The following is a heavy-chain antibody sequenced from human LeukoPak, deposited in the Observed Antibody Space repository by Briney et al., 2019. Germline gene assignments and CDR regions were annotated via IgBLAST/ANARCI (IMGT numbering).Heavy chain of an antibody. V-gene: IGHV4-59*08. CDR1: GGSISSYY. J-gene: IGHJ4*02. Sequence: PSETLSLTCTVSGGSISSYYWSWIRQPPGKGLEWIGYIYYSGSTNYNPSLKSRVTISVDTSKNQYSLKLSSVTAADTAVYYCARLTNDFWSGYFDYWGQGTPVTVSS. CDR3: ARLTNDFWSGYFDY. CDR2: IYYSGST. D-gene: IGHD3-3*01.